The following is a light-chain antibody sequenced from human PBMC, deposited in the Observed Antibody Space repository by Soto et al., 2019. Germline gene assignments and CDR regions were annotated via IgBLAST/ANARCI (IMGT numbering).Light chain of an antibody. J-gene: IGKJ3*01. Sequence: DVVMTQSPLSLPVTPGEPASISCRSSQSLLYSNGYNYLDWYVQKPGQSPQLLIYLGSNRASGVPDRFSGSGSGTDFTLKISRVEAEDVGVYYCMQALQTPFTFGPGTKVDIK. CDR1: QSLLYSNGYNY. CDR3: MQALQTPFT. V-gene: IGKV2-28*01. CDR2: LGS.